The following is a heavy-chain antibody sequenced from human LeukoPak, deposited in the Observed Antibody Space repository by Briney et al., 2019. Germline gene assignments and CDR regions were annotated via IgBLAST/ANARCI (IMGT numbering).Heavy chain of an antibody. Sequence: GGSLRLSCAASGFTVSSNYMNWVRQAPGEGLEWVSVIYRGGSSTYYADSVKGRLTISRDNSKNTLYLQMNGLRTEDTAVYYCAKASTENFYGPDYWGQGTLVTVSS. D-gene: IGHD2/OR15-2a*01. V-gene: IGHV3-23*03. CDR3: AKASTENFYGPDY. CDR1: GFTVSSNY. CDR2: IYRGGSST. J-gene: IGHJ4*02.